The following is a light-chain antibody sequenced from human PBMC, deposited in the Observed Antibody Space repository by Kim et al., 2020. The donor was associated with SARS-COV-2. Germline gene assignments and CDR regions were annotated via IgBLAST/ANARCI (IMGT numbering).Light chain of an antibody. Sequence: KALTFSCTRSGGSIASNYVQWYQQRPGSAPTTVIYEDNQRPSVVPDRFSGSIDSSSISASLTISGLKTEDEADFYCQSYDSSNPCVFGGGTQLTVL. CDR1: GGSIASNY. J-gene: IGLJ7*01. CDR3: QSYDSSNPCV. CDR2: EDN. V-gene: IGLV6-57*03.